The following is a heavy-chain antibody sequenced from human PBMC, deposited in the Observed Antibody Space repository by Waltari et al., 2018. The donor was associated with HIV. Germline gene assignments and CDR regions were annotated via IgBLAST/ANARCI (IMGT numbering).Heavy chain of an antibody. D-gene: IGHD3-22*01. CDR2: IYYSGST. V-gene: IGHV4-39*01. J-gene: IGHJ4*02. CDR3: TLWSDYYDSSGFSPLGDY. CDR1: GGSISSSSYY. Sequence: QLQLQESGPGLVKPSETLSLTCTVSGGSISSSSYYWGWIRQPPGKGLEWIGSIYYSGSTYYNPSLKSRVTRSVDTSKNQFSLKLSSVTAADTAVYYCTLWSDYYDSSGFSPLGDYWGQGTLVTVSS.